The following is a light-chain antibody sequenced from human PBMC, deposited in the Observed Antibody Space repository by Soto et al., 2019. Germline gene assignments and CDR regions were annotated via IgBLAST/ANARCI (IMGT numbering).Light chain of an antibody. CDR1: SSDVGGYNY. Sequence: QSVLTQPPSVSGSPGQSVTISCTGTSSDVGGYNYVSWYQQHPGKAPKLMIYDVSKRPSGVPDRFSGSKSGNTASLTISGVQAEDEADYYCCSYAGRYTWMFGGGTKVTVL. V-gene: IGLV2-11*01. CDR3: CSYAGRYTWM. J-gene: IGLJ3*02. CDR2: DVS.